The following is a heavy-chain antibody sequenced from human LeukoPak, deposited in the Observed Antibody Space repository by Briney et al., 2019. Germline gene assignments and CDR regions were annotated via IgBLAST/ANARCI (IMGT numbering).Heavy chain of an antibody. J-gene: IGHJ3*02. CDR1: GFTFSSYS. D-gene: IGHD6-19*01. V-gene: IGHV3-21*01. CDR3: ARDAAVAGTPLDAFDI. CDR2: ISSSSSYI. Sequence: GGSLRLSCAASGFTFSSYSMNWVRQAPGKGLEWVSSISSSSSYIYYADSVKGRFTISRDNAKNSLYLQMNSLRAEDTAVYYCARDAAVAGTPLDAFDIWGQGTMVTVSS.